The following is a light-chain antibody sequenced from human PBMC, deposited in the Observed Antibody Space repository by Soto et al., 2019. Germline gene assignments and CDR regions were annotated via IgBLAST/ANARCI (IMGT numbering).Light chain of an antibody. CDR1: SSYFGRYDY. J-gene: IGLJ1*01. CDR2: DVT. V-gene: IGLV2-11*01. CDR3: CSFAGSYSYV. Sequence: QSVLTQPRSVSWSPVQSVTISCTGTSSYFGRYDYVSWYQQHPGKAHNLMVYDVTERPSGVRDRFSGSKSVNTASLTISGLQAEDEADYSCCSFAGSYSYVFGTGTKVTVL.